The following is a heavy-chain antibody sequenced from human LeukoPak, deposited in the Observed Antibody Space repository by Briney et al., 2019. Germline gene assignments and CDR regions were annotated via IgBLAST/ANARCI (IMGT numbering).Heavy chain of an antibody. D-gene: IGHD3-9*01. Sequence: GGSLRLSCAASGFTFNNAWMSWVRQAPGKGLEWVGRIKSKTDGGTTDYAAPVKGRFTISRDDLKNTVYLQMNSLKTEDTAVYYCTSSTYSDILAGPAFWGQGTLVTVSS. V-gene: IGHV3-15*01. J-gene: IGHJ4*02. CDR3: TSSTYSDILAGPAF. CDR2: IKSKTDGGTT. CDR1: GFTFNNAW.